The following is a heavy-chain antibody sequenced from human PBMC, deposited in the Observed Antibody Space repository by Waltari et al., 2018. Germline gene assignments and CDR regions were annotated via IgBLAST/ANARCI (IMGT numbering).Heavy chain of an antibody. D-gene: IGHD3-10*01. J-gene: IGHJ6*02. V-gene: IGHV3-73*02. Sequence: VHLVDSGGGLVQPGESLKLPCAASGSTFSDFTMYWVRQASGKGLEWVDHIRSKANNYATGNATSVKGRFTVSRDDSKNTAYLQMNSLRTEDTAIYYCTNFMSGWGQGTTVTVSS. CDR3: TNFMSG. CDR2: IRSKANNYAT. CDR1: GSTFSDFT.